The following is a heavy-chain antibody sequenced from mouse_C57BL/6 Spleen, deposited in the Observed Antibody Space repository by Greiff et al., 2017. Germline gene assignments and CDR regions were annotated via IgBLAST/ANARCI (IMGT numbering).Heavy chain of an antibody. CDR1: GFTFSSYG. CDR2: ISRGGSYT. CDR3: ARYDDGLDY. Sequence: EVKLLESGGDLVKPGASLKLSCAASGFTFSSYGMSWVRQTPDKRLEWVATISRGGSYTYYPESVKGRFTISRDNAKNTPYLQMSSLKSEDTAMYYCARYDDGLDYWGQGTTLTVSS. J-gene: IGHJ2*01. V-gene: IGHV5-6*01. D-gene: IGHD2-4*01.